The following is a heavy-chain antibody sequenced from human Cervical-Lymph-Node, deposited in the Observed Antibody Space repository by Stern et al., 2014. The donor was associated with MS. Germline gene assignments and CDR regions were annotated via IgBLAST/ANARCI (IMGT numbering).Heavy chain of an antibody. V-gene: IGHV1-69*01. Sequence: QLVQSGSEAKKPGSSVKVSCKVSGGTFSTDKISWVRQGPGQGLEWMGAIIPIFGTADYAQRFQDRVTIIADESTSEVHMELSSLRSEDTGVYYCARLGSGYDSSYLDFWGQGTLVTVSS. D-gene: IGHD5-12*01. CDR3: ARLGSGYDSSYLDF. CDR2: IIPIFGTA. J-gene: IGHJ4*02. CDR1: GGTFSTDK.